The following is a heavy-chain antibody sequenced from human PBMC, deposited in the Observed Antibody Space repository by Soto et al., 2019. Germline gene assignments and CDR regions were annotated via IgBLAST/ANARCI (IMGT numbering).Heavy chain of an antibody. Sequence: QPGGSLRLSCAASGFTFSSYEINWVRQAPGKGLEWVSYISSSGSTIYYADSVRGRFTISRDNAKNSLYLQMNSLRAEETAVYYCARDDRWNSLGMDVWGQGTTVTVSS. CDR3: ARDDRWNSLGMDV. CDR2: ISSSGSTI. CDR1: GFTFSSYE. J-gene: IGHJ6*02. V-gene: IGHV3-48*03. D-gene: IGHD1-7*01.